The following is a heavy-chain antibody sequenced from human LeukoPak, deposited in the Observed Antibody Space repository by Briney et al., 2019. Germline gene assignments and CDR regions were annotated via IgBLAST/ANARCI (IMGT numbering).Heavy chain of an antibody. Sequence: GGSLRLSCAASGFTVSNNYMSWVRQAPGKGLEWVSAIYSGGSTYYADSVKGRFTISTDNSKNTVYLQMNSLRVEDTAVYYCASRIVGTPDYFDYWGQGTLVTVSS. CDR2: IYSGGST. J-gene: IGHJ4*02. CDR3: ASRIVGTPDYFDY. V-gene: IGHV3-66*01. D-gene: IGHD1-26*01. CDR1: GFTVSNNY.